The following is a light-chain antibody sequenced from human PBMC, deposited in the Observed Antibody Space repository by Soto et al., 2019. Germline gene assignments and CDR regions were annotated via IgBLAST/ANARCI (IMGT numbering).Light chain of an antibody. Sequence: DIVMTQSPDSLAVSLGERATINCKSSQSVLYSSNNENYLAWYQQKPGQPPNLLIYWASTRESGVPDRFSGSGSGTDFSLAISSLQAEDVAVYYCQQYYSTPPTFGQGPKVEIK. CDR2: WAS. J-gene: IGKJ1*01. V-gene: IGKV4-1*01. CDR1: QSVLYSSNNENY. CDR3: QQYYSTPPT.